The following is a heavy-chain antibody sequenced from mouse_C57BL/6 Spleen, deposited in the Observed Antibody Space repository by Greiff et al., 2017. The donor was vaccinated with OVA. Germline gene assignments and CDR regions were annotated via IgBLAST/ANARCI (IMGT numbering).Heavy chain of an antibody. J-gene: IGHJ2*01. CDR3: ARLTTEGYYLDY. CDR1: GFTFSDYG. V-gene: IGHV5-17*01. CDR2: ISSGSSTI. Sequence: EVQRVESGGGLVKPGGSLKLSCAASGFTFSDYGMHWVRQAPEKGLEWVAYISSGSSTIYYADTVKGRFTISRDNAKNTLFLQMTSLRSEDTAMYYCARLTTEGYYLDYWGQGTTLTVSS. D-gene: IGHD1-1*01.